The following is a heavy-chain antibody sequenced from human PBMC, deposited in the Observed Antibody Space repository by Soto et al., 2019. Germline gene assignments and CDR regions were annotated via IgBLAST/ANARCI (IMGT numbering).Heavy chain of an antibody. J-gene: IGHJ3*02. CDR2: INHSGST. Sequence: SETLSLTCAVYGGSFSGYYWSWIRQPPGKGLEWIGAINHSGSTNYNPSLKSRVTISVDTSKNQFSLRLSSVTDADTAVYYCAGTNWGDAFDIWGQGTMVTVSS. D-gene: IGHD7-27*01. CDR1: GGSFSGYY. CDR3: AGTNWGDAFDI. V-gene: IGHV4-34*01.